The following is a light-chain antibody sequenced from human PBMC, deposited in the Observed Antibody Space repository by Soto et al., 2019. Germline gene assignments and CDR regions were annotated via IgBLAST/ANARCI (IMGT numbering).Light chain of an antibody. V-gene: IGKV3-11*01. CDR1: QSVSSY. CDR2: DAS. Sequence: EIVLTQSPATLTLSPGEIATLSCSASQSVSSYLAWYQQKPGPAPRLLIYDASNRATGIPARFSGSGSGTDVTLTISSLEPEDFAVYYCQQRSNWPPITFGQGTRLE. J-gene: IGKJ5*01. CDR3: QQRSNWPPIT.